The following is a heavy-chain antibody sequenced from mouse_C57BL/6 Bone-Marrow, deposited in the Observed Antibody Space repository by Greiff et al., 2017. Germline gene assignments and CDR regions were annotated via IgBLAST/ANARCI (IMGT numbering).Heavy chain of an antibody. CDR1: GYAFTNYL. D-gene: IGHD2-5*01. CDR2: INPGSGGT. J-gene: IGHJ3*01. Sequence: VQLQQSGAELVRPGTSVKVSCKASGYAFTNYLIEWVKQRPGQGLEWIGVINPGSGGTNYNEKFKGKATLTADKSSSTAYMQLSSLTSEDSAVYFCLIAYYSNFQAWFAYWGQGTLVTVSA. CDR3: LIAYYSNFQAWFAY. V-gene: IGHV1-54*01.